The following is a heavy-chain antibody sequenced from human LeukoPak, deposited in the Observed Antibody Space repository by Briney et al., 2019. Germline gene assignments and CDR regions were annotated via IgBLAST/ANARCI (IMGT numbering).Heavy chain of an antibody. CDR1: GFTFSNAW. J-gene: IGHJ4*02. Sequence: GGSLRLSCAASGFTFSNAWMTWVRQAPGKGLEWVGRIKSKPDGGTTDYAAPVKGRFTISRDDSQNTLYLQMNSLKTEDTAVYYCTTRAGSFSSNYWGQGTLDTVSS. CDR3: TTRAGSFSSNY. D-gene: IGHD2-15*01. V-gene: IGHV3-15*01. CDR2: IKSKPDGGTT.